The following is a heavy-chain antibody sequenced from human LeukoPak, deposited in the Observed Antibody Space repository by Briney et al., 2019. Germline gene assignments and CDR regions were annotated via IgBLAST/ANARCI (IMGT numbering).Heavy chain of an antibody. Sequence: GGSLRLSCAASAFTFRSYGMHWVRQAPGKGLEWVAFIRSDGSDKYYADSVKGRFTISGDNSKNTLFLQMNSLRAEDTAVFYCAKDLGLGTYEGLDYWGQGTLVTVSS. CDR3: AKDLGLGTYEGLDY. D-gene: IGHD1-26*01. CDR1: AFTFRSYG. V-gene: IGHV3-30*02. CDR2: IRSDGSDK. J-gene: IGHJ4*02.